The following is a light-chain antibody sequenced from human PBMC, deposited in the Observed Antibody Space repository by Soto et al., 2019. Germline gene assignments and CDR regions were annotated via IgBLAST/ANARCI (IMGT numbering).Light chain of an antibody. CDR2: GAS. Sequence: EIVLTQSPATLSVSPGDRATLSCRASESVSSNVAWYQQKPGQTPRLLIYGASTRATGIPARFSGSGSGTEFTLTINSLQSEDFAVYYCQQYNNWPRTFGQGTKVDIK. V-gene: IGKV3-15*01. CDR1: ESVSSN. CDR3: QQYNNWPRT. J-gene: IGKJ1*01.